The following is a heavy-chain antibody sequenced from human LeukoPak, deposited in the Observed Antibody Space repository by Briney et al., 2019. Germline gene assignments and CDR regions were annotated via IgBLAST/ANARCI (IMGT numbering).Heavy chain of an antibody. CDR3: ARDQTRGYYQSGAFDL. Sequence: GGSQRLSCAASGFTFSDHTMNWVRQAPGRGLEWVSYVSSSSTYIYYADSLKGRFTISRDNAKSSLYLQINSLRAEDTAVYYCARDQTRGYYQSGAFDLWGQGTMVTVSS. CDR1: GFTFSDHT. J-gene: IGHJ3*01. CDR2: VSSSSTYI. D-gene: IGHD3-3*01. V-gene: IGHV3-21*01.